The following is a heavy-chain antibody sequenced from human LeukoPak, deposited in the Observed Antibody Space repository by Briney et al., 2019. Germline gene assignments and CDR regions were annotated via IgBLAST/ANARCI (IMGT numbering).Heavy chain of an antibody. D-gene: IGHD2-15*01. CDR3: ARGKGCSGGSCYTNKIWFDP. CDR1: GGSFSGYY. J-gene: IGHJ5*02. V-gene: IGHV4-34*01. CDR2: INHSGST. Sequence: PSETLSLTCAVYGGSFSGYYWSWIRQPPGKGLEWIGEINHSGSTNYNPSLKSRVTISVDTSKNQFPLKLSSVTAADTAVYYCARGKGCSGGSCYTNKIWFDPWGQGTLVTVSS.